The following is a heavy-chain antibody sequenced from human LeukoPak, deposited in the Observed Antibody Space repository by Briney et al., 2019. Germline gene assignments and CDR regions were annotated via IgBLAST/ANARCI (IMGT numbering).Heavy chain of an antibody. CDR1: GGSISSSNW. D-gene: IGHD3-3*01. V-gene: IGHV4-4*02. CDR3: AKQLGDDFWSGYYPTYGMDV. J-gene: IGHJ6*02. Sequence: SETLSLTCAVSGGSISSSNWWSWVRQPPGKGLEWIGEIYHSGSTNYNPSLKSRVTISVDKSKDQFSLKLSSVTAADTAVYYCAKQLGDDFWSGYYPTYGMDVWGQGTTVTVSS. CDR2: IYHSGST.